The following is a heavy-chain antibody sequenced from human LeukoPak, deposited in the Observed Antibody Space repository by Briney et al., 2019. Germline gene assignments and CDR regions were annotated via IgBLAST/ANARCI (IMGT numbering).Heavy chain of an antibody. Sequence: SVKVSCKTSGFTFISSAVQWVRQARGQRLEWIGWIVVGSGNTNYAQRFQERVTITRDMSTSTAYMELSSLRSEDTAVYYCAADPSYSSGYRYYFDYWGQGTLVTVSS. J-gene: IGHJ4*02. CDR3: AADPSYSSGYRYYFDY. CDR1: GFTFISSA. CDR2: IVVGSGNT. D-gene: IGHD3-22*01. V-gene: IGHV1-58*01.